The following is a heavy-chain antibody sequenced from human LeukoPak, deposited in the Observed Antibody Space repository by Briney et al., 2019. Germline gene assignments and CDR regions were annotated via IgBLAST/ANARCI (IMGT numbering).Heavy chain of an antibody. Sequence: GASVKVSCKASGYTFTSYGLSWVRQAPGQGLGWMGWISTYNDNTHYAQKFQGRVTMTTDTSTNTAYMELRSLRSDDTAVYYCAREMAVAGSGVIDSWGQGTLVTVSS. J-gene: IGHJ4*02. CDR3: AREMAVAGSGVIDS. V-gene: IGHV1-18*01. CDR2: ISTYNDNT. D-gene: IGHD6-19*01. CDR1: GYTFTSYG.